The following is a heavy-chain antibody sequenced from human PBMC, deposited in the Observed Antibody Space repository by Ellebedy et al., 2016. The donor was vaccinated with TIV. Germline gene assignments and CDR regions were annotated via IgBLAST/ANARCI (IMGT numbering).Heavy chain of an antibody. V-gene: IGHV3-30-3*01. CDR1: GFTFSSYA. CDR3: ARDGDENCGGDCYYYYYGMDV. Sequence: GESLKISCAASGFTFSSYAMHWVRQAPGKGLEWVAVISYDGSNNYYADSVKGRFTISRDNSKNTLYLQMNSLRAEDTAVYYCARDGDENCGGDCYYYYYGMDVWGQGTTVTVSS. J-gene: IGHJ6*02. D-gene: IGHD2-21*02. CDR2: ISYDGSNN.